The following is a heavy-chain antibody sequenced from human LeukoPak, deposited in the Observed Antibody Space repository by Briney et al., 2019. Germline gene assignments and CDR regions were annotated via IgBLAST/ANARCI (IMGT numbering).Heavy chain of an antibody. CDR1: GFTFRNYA. D-gene: IGHD2/OR15-2a*01. CDR2: ISITGYYI. Sequence: GGPLRLSCAASGFTFRNYAMNWARQAPGKGLEWVSSISITGYYINDADSVKGRFTISRDNSKNSLFLQMNSLRDEDTAVYYCTRGLVSSEYPPTFVPDYWGQGTLVTVSS. V-gene: IGHV3-21*01. CDR3: TRGLVSSEYPPTFVPDY. J-gene: IGHJ4*02.